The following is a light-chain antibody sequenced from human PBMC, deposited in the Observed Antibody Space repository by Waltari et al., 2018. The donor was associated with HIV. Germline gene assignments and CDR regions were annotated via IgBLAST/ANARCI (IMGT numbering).Light chain of an antibody. CDR3: QQYSSSSQIFT. J-gene: IGKJ3*01. CDR1: QSIGSDY. Sequence: EIVLTQSPGTLPLSPGERATLSCRVSQSIGSDYLVWYQQKPGQAPTLLFYSASSRATGIPDRFSGSGSGTDFTLTISRLEPEDFAIYYCQQYSSSSQIFTFGPGTKVDIK. V-gene: IGKV3-20*01. CDR2: SAS.